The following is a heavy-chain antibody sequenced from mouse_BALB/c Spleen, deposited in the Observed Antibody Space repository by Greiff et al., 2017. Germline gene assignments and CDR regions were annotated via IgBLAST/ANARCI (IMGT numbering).Heavy chain of an antibody. V-gene: IGHV5-4*02. CDR1: GFTFSDYY. Sequence: EVMLVESGGGLVKPGGSLKLSCAASGFTFSDYYMYWVRQTPEKRLEWVATISDGGSYTYYPDSVKGRFTISRDNAKNNLYLQMSSLKSEDTAMYYCARCYDAGGFAYWGQGTLVTVSA. CDR2: ISDGGSYT. J-gene: IGHJ3*01. CDR3: ARCYDAGGFAY. D-gene: IGHD2-12*01.